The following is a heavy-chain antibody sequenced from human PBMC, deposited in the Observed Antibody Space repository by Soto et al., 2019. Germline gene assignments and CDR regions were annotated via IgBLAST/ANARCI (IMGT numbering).Heavy chain of an antibody. Sequence: QVQLVQSGAEVKKPGASVKLSCKTSGFTFTTYYMHWLRQAPGQGLEWMAMINPKADGTEYAQKFQGRATMARDTSTSTVYMDLSSLRSEDTAVYYCARDREYSGYDFLDYWGQGTQVTVSS. J-gene: IGHJ4*02. D-gene: IGHD5-12*01. CDR2: INPKADGT. CDR3: ARDREYSGYDFLDY. CDR1: GFTFTTYY. V-gene: IGHV1-46*03.